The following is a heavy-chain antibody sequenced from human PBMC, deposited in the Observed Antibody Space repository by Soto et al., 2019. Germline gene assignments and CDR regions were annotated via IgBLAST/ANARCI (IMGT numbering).Heavy chain of an antibody. CDR1: GFTVSSNY. CDR3: ARESDIAARMAYYYYYGMDV. V-gene: IGHV3-53*01. D-gene: IGHD6-6*01. J-gene: IGHJ6*02. Sequence: GGSLRLSYAASGFTVSSNYMSWVRQAPGKGLEWVSVIYSGGSTYYADSVKGRFTISRDNSKNTLYLQMNSLRAEDTAVYYCARESDIAARMAYYYYYGMDVWGQGTTVTVSS. CDR2: IYSGGST.